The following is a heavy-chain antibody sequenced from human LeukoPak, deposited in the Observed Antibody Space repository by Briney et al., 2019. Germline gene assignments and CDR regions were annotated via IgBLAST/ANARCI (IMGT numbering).Heavy chain of an antibody. Sequence: GGSLRLSCAASGFTFSSYSMNWVRQAPGKGLEWVSSISSSSSYIYYADSVKDQFTISRDNAKNSLYLQMNSLRAEDTAVYYCARARSGYTSGSDFDFWGQGTLVTVSS. J-gene: IGHJ4*02. CDR1: GFTFSSYS. CDR2: ISSSSSYI. V-gene: IGHV3-21*01. CDR3: ARARSGYTSGSDFDF. D-gene: IGHD6-19*01.